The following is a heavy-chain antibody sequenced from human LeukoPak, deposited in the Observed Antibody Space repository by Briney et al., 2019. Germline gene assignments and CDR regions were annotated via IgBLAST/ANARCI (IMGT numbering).Heavy chain of an antibody. V-gene: IGHV3-48*03. J-gene: IGHJ3*02. D-gene: IGHD5-12*01. CDR1: GFTFSSYE. CDR3: ARDGEYSGYEPEAFDI. CDR2: ISSSGSTI. Sequence: PGGSLRLSCAASGFTFSSYEMNWVRQAPGKGLEWVSYISSSGSTIYYADSVKGRFTISRDNAKNSLYLQMSSLRAEDTAVYYCARDGEYSGYEPEAFDIWGQGTMVTVSS.